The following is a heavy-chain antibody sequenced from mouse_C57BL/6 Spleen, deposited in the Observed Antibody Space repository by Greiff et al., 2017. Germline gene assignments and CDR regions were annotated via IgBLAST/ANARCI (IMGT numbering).Heavy chain of an antibody. V-gene: IGHV1-52*01. J-gene: IGHJ3*01. CDR3: ASGGYYVGETFAY. D-gene: IGHD2-3*01. CDR2: IDPSDSEA. CDR1: GYTFTRYW. Sequence: QVQLQQPGAELVRPGSSVQLSCKASGYTFTRYWMHWVKQRPIQGLEWIGNIDPSDSEAHYNQKFKDKATLTVDKSSSTAYMQLSSLTSEDSAVYYCASGGYYVGETFAYWGQGTLVTVSA.